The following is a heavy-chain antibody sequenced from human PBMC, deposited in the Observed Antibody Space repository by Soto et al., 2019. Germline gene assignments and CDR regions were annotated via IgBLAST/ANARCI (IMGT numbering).Heavy chain of an antibody. Sequence: EVQLLESGGGLVQPGGSLRLSCAASGFSFSTYAMAWVRLAPGKGLDWVSLISATGGSTYYADSVKGRFTISRDNSKNILHLQLNSLRAEDTALYYCTRDSNTADVGPRPIGYFDLWGRGTLVTVSA. J-gene: IGHJ2*01. V-gene: IGHV3-23*01. CDR1: GFSFSTYA. CDR2: ISATGGST. D-gene: IGHD2-15*01. CDR3: TRDSNTADVGPRPIGYFDL.